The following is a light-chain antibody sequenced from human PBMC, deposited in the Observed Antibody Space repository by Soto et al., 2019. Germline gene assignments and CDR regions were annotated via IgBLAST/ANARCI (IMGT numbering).Light chain of an antibody. V-gene: IGKV2-28*01. J-gene: IGKJ5*01. CDR3: MQTLQTRIT. CDR1: QSLLHSNGYNY. Sequence: DIVMTQSPLSLPVTPGEPASISCRSIQSLLHSNGYNYLDWYLQKPGQSPQLLIYLGSSRASGVPDRFSGSGSGTDFTLKISRVEAEDVGVYYCMQTLQTRITFGQGTRLEI. CDR2: LGS.